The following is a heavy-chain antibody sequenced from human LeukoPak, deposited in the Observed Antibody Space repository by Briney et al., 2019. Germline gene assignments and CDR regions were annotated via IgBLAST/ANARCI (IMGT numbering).Heavy chain of an antibody. V-gene: IGHV4-61*02. CDR1: GGSISSSSYY. CDR2: IYTSGST. D-gene: IGHD6-13*01. Sequence: SETLSLTCTVSGGSISSSSYYWSWIRQPAGKGLEWIGRIYTSGSTNYNPSLKSRVTMSVDTSKNQFSLKLSSVTAADTAVYYCARDSRAAAGPNWFDPWGQGTLVTVSS. J-gene: IGHJ5*02. CDR3: ARDSRAAAGPNWFDP.